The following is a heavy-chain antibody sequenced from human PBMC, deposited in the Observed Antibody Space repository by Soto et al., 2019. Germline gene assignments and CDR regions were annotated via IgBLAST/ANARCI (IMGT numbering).Heavy chain of an antibody. CDR2: IIPIFGTA. CDR1: GGTFSSYD. D-gene: IGHD1-26*01. J-gene: IGHJ6*02. V-gene: IGHV1-69*13. Sequence: VKVSCKASGGTFSSYDISWVRHAPGQGLEWMGGIIPIFGTANYAQKFQGRVTITADESTSTAYMELSSLRYEDTAVYYCARARARGFYYGMDVWGQGTTVTVSS. CDR3: ARARARGFYYGMDV.